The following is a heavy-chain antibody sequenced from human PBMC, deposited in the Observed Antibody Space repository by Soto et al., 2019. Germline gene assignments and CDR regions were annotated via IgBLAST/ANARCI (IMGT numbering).Heavy chain of an antibody. V-gene: IGHV1-69*13. CDR3: ARAGYGSGSYYYNWFDP. Sequence: SVKVSCKASGGTFSSYAISWVRQAPGQGLEWMGGIIPIFGTANYAQKFQGRVTITADESTSTAYMELSSLRSEDMAVYYCARAGYGSGSYYYNWFDPWGQGTLVTVSS. CDR1: GGTFSSYA. D-gene: IGHD3-10*01. J-gene: IGHJ5*02. CDR2: IIPIFGTA.